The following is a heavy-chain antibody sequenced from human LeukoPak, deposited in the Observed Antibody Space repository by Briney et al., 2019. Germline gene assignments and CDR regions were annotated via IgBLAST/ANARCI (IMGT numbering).Heavy chain of an antibody. V-gene: IGHV4-39*07. CDR3: ASLWGATTPYFDY. CDR2: VYYSGST. Sequence: KPSETLSLTCAVSSGSISSSSYFWAWIRQPPGKGLEWIGTVYYSGSTYYNPSLKSRVTISVDTSKNQFSLKLSSVTAADTAVYYCASLWGATTPYFDYWGQGTLVTVSS. CDR1: SGSISSSSYF. J-gene: IGHJ4*02. D-gene: IGHD1-26*01.